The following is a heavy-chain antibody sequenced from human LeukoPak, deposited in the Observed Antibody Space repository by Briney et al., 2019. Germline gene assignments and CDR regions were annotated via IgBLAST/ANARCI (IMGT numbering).Heavy chain of an antibody. Sequence: ASVKVSCKASGSTFTGYYMHWVRQAPGQGLEWMGWINPNNGDANYAQKFQGRVTMTRDTSVSTAYMQWSSLKASDTAMYYCARSLIAAAATFDYWGQGTLVTVSS. CDR1: GSTFTGYY. J-gene: IGHJ4*02. D-gene: IGHD6-13*01. V-gene: IGHV1-2*02. CDR2: INPNNGDA. CDR3: ARSLIAAAATFDY.